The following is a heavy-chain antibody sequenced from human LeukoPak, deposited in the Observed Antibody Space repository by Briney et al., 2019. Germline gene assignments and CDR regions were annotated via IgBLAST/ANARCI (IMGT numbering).Heavy chain of an antibody. D-gene: IGHD3-22*01. CDR1: GYTFTSYG. Sequence: ASVKVSCKASGYTFTSYGISWVRQAPGQGLEWMGWISADNGNANYAQKLQGRVTMTTDTSTSTAYMELRSLRSDDTAVYYCARGSPPRVYYDRSGYYSYYFDYWGQGTLVTVSS. V-gene: IGHV1-18*01. CDR2: ISADNGNA. CDR3: ARGSPPRVYYDRSGYYSYYFDY. J-gene: IGHJ4*02.